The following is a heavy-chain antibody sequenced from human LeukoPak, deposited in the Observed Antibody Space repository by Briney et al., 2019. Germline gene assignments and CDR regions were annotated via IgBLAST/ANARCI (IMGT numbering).Heavy chain of an antibody. V-gene: IGHV4-59*01. J-gene: IGHJ3*02. CDR3: ARGPLRHYYGSGDDAFDI. D-gene: IGHD3-10*01. CDR2: IYYSGST. CDR1: GGSISSYY. Sequence: KASETLSLTCTVSGGSISSYYWIWIRQPPAKGLEWIGYIYYSGSTNYNPSIKSRVTISVDTSKNQFSLKLSSVTAADTAVYYCARGPLRHYYGSGDDAFDIWGQGTMVTVSS.